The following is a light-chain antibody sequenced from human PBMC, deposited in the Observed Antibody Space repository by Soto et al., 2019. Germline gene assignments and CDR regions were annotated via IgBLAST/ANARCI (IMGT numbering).Light chain of an antibody. Sequence: QPVLTQSPYASASLGASVKLTCTLSSGHSSYAIAWHQQQPEKGPRYLMKLSSDGSHSKGDGIPDRFSGSSSGAERYLTISSLQSEDEADYYCQTWDTGARVVFGGGTKLTGL. V-gene: IGLV4-69*01. CDR1: SGHSSYA. CDR2: LSSDGSH. J-gene: IGLJ2*01. CDR3: QTWDTGARVV.